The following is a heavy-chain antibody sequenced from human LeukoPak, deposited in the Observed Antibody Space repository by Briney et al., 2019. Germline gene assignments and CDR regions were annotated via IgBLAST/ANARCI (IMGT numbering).Heavy chain of an antibody. V-gene: IGHV3-74*03. Sequence: PGGSLRLSCTTSGYTFSPYWMHWVRQAPGKGLVWVSRIKGDGSSTTYADSVKGRFTISRDNAKNTLYLQMNSLRAEDTAVYYCARDLPYAFSVWGRGTLVTVSS. D-gene: IGHD2/OR15-2a*01. CDR2: IKGDGSST. CDR3: ARDLPYAFSV. J-gene: IGHJ2*01. CDR1: GYTFSPYW.